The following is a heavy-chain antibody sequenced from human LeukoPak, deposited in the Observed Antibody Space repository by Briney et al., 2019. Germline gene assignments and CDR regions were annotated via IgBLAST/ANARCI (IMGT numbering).Heavy chain of an antibody. CDR2: IYHSGST. V-gene: IGHV4-30-2*02. CDR3: ASRYDGPEYYYYGMDV. D-gene: IGHD5-12*01. J-gene: IGHJ6*02. CDR1: GGSISSGGYS. Sequence: SQTLSLTCAVSGGSISSGGYSWSWIRQPPGKGLEWIGYIYHSGSTYYNPSLKSRVTISVDTSKNQFSLKLSSVTAADTAVYYCASRYDGPEYYYYGMDVWGPGTTVTVSS.